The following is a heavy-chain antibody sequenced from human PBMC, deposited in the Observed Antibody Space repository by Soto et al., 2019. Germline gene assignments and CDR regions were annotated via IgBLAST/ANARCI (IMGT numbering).Heavy chain of an antibody. CDR1: GYTFTSYY. CDR2: INPSGGST. V-gene: IGHV1-46*01. CDR3: ARGATIFGVVTPSYWYFDL. D-gene: IGHD3-3*01. Sequence: ASVKVSCKASGYTFTSYYMHWVRQAPGQGLEWMGIINPSGGSTSYAQKFQGRVTMTRDTSTSTVYMELSSLRSEDTAVYYCARGATIFGVVTPSYWYFDLWGRGTLVTVSS. J-gene: IGHJ2*01.